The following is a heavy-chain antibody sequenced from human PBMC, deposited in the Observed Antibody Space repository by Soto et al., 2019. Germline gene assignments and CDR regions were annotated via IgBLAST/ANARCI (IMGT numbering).Heavy chain of an antibody. D-gene: IGHD3-9*01. V-gene: IGHV3-23*01. CDR1: GFSLSGYT. J-gene: IGHJ4*02. CDR2: INRGGGTT. Sequence: PGGSLRLSCAASGFSLSGYTMNWVLQAQGKGLEWVSGINRGGGTTYYADSVKGRFTISRDNSKNILYLQMNSPRAEDTAVYYCAKDRHPDGIWTFAYRGQGTLVTVSS. CDR3: AKDRHPDGIWTFAY.